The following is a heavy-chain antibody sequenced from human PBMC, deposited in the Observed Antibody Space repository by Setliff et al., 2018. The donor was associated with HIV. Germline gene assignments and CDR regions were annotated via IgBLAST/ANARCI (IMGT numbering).Heavy chain of an antibody. Sequence: GGSLRLSCVGSGFTFSTYSMNWVRQAPGKGLEWVSGISASGGSIYYADSVKGRFTISRDNSKNTLYLQMSSLRAEDTAVYYCAKGGANGWYGGYFQHWGQGTLVTVSS. J-gene: IGHJ1*01. CDR2: ISASGGSI. V-gene: IGHV3-23*01. D-gene: IGHD6-19*01. CDR1: GFTFSTYS. CDR3: AKGGANGWYGGYFQH.